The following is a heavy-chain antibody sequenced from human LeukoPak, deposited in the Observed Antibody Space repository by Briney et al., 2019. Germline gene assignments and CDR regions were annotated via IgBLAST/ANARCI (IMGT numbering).Heavy chain of an antibody. D-gene: IGHD3-10*01. CDR1: GFTFSSYA. CDR2: ISDDGSKK. Sequence: GMSLRLSCVGSGFTFSSYAMHWVRRAPGKGLEWVAVISDDGSKKYYADSEKGRFTIARDKSKNTLYLQMNSLRTEDTAVYHCARDRGEKYYYGSGKYHALSYMDVWGKGTTVTVSS. CDR3: ARDRGEKYYYGSGKYHALSYMDV. J-gene: IGHJ6*03. V-gene: IGHV3-30*01.